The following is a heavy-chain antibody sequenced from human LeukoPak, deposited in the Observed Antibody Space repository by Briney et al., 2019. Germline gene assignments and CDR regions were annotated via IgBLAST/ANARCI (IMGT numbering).Heavy chain of an antibody. CDR2: ISWNSGSI. CDR3: AKDRHYYGTSLDY. V-gene: IGHV3-9*01. Sequence: GGSLRLSCAASGFTFDDYAMHWVRQAPGKGLEWVSGISWNSGSIGYADSVKGRFTISRDNAKNSLYLQMNSLRAEDTALYYCAKDRHYYGTSLDYWGQGTLVTVSS. D-gene: IGHD3-10*01. CDR1: GFTFDDYA. J-gene: IGHJ4*02.